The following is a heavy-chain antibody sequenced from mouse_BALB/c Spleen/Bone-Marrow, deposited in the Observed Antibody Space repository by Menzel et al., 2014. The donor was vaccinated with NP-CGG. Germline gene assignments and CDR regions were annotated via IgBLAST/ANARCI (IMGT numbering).Heavy chain of an antibody. Sequence: VQLQQSGAELAKPGASVKMSCKASGYTFTNYWMHWVTQRPGQGLEWIGYINPSTGYTEYNQKFKDKATLTADKSSSTAYMQLSSLTSEDSAVYYCARIYYYGRDYWGQGTTLTVSS. V-gene: IGHV1-7*01. J-gene: IGHJ2*01. D-gene: IGHD1-1*01. CDR3: ARIYYYGRDY. CDR1: GYTFTNYW. CDR2: INPSTGYT.